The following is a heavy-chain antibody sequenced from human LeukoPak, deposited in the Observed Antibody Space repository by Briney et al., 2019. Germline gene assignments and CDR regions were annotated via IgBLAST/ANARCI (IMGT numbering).Heavy chain of an antibody. Sequence: GGSLRLSCAASGFTFDDHAMHWVRQALGKGLEWVSGISWNSGSIGYADSVKGRFTISRDNAKNSLYLQMNSLRAEDTALYYCAKDSSGWRSYFDYWGQGTLVTVSS. CDR2: ISWNSGSI. CDR1: GFTFDDHA. V-gene: IGHV3-9*01. D-gene: IGHD6-19*01. J-gene: IGHJ4*02. CDR3: AKDSSGWRSYFDY.